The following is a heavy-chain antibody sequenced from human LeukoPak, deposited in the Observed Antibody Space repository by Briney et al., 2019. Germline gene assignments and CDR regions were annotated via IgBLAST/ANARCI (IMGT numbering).Heavy chain of an antibody. J-gene: IGHJ4*02. CDR3: ARTRGVIEYYFDY. V-gene: IGHV5-51*01. Sequence: GQVTISADKSISTAYLQWGSLKASDTATYYCARTRGVIEYYFDYWGQGTLVTVSS. D-gene: IGHD3-10*01.